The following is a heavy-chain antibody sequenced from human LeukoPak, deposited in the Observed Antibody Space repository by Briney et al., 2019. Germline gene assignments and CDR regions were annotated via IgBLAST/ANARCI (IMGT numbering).Heavy chain of an antibody. Sequence: GESLRISCKGSGYSFTSYWIGWVRRMPGKGLEWMGIIYPGDSDTRYSPSFQGQVIISADKSINTAYLQWSSLKASDTAIYYCAALTSGFDPWGQGTLVTVSS. V-gene: IGHV5-51*01. CDR2: IYPGDSDT. CDR1: GYSFTSYW. CDR3: AALTSGFDP. J-gene: IGHJ5*02.